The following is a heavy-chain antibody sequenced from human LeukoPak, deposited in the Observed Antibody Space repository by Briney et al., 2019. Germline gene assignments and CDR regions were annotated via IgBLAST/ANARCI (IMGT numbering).Heavy chain of an antibody. D-gene: IGHD2-2*01. J-gene: IGHJ4*02. CDR1: GFTFSSYS. Sequence: GGSLRLSCAASGFTFSSYSMNWVRQAPGKGLEWVSSISSSSSYIYYADSVKGRFTISRDNAKNSLYLQMNSLRAEDTALYYCAKGYCSSISCLVDYWGQGTLVTVSS. CDR3: AKGYCSSISCLVDY. V-gene: IGHV3-21*04. CDR2: ISSSSSYI.